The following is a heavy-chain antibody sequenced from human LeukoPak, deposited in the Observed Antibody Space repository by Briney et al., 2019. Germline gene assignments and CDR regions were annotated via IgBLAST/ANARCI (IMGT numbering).Heavy chain of an antibody. J-gene: IGHJ5*02. CDR2: IYHSGST. V-gene: IGHV4-38-2*01. CDR1: GYSISSVYY. D-gene: IGHD3-22*01. CDR3: ARQPYYYDSSGYYRVGWFDP. Sequence: PSEIRSLTCPVSGYSISSVYYWGWIRQPPGKGREWVGCIYHSGSTYYDQALKSRVTISVDTSKNQFSLKLSSVSAADTAVYYCARQPYYYDSSGYYRVGWFDPWGQGTLVTVSS.